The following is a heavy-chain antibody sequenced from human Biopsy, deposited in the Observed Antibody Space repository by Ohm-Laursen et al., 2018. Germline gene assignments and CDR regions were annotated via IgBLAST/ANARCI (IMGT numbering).Heavy chain of an antibody. CDR2: ISPVFGAV. D-gene: IGHD3-16*01. V-gene: IGHV1-69*01. Sequence: SSVKVSCKASGGTFNNYAISWVRQAPGPGLEWMGGISPVFGAVKYAEKFRGRLTITAGESTGTAYMELNSLTSDDAAVYYCATDAVGGLAVFGGQGTLVTVSS. CDR3: ATDAVGGLAVF. CDR1: GGTFNNYA. J-gene: IGHJ4*02.